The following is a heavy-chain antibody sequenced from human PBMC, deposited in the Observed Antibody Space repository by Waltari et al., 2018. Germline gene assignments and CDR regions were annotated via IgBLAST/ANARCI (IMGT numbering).Heavy chain of an antibody. D-gene: IGHD4-17*01. J-gene: IGHJ6*03. CDR1: GFTFSSYG. Sequence: QVQLVESGGGVVQPGRSLRLSCAASGFTFSSYGMHWVRQAPGKGLEWVAVIWYDGSNKDYADSVKGRFNISRDNSQNTLYLQMNSRRAEDTAMYYCAKGDGDYRYYMDVWGKGTTVTVSS. CDR3: AKGDGDYRYYMDV. CDR2: IWYDGSNK. V-gene: IGHV3-33*08.